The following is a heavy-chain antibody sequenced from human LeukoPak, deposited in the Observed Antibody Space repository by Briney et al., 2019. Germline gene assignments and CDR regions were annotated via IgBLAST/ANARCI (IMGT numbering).Heavy chain of an antibody. CDR2: ISPSGGST. CDR3: ARDNSVRDEAWWFNP. J-gene: IGHJ5*02. CDR1: GGTFSNYD. Sequence: GASVKVSCKASGGTFSNYDISWVRQAPGQGPEWMGVISPSGGSTTYAQKFQGRVTLTRDISTSTDYLELSSLRSDDTAVYYCARDNSVRDEAWWFNPWGQGTLVIVSS. V-gene: IGHV1-46*01. D-gene: IGHD5-24*01.